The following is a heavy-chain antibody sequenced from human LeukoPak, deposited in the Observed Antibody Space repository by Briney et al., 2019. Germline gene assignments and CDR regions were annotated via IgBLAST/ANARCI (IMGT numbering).Heavy chain of an antibody. J-gene: IGHJ4*02. CDR2: IYYSGST. Sequence: ASETLSLTCTVSGGSVGSGSYYWSWIRQPPGKGLQWIGYIYYSGSTNYNPSLKSRVTISVDTSKNQFSLKLSSVTAADTAVYYCARMYLQSTVDYGDYPPFDYWGQGTLVTVSS. CDR1: GGSVGSGSYY. D-gene: IGHD4-17*01. CDR3: ARMYLQSTVDYGDYPPFDY. V-gene: IGHV4-61*01.